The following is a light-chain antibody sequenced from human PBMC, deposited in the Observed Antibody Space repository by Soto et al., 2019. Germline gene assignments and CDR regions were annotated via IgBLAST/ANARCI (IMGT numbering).Light chain of an antibody. CDR1: SSNIGAGYD. CDR2: GNS. J-gene: IGLJ1*01. V-gene: IGLV1-40*01. Sequence: QSVLTQPPSVSGAPGQRVTISCTGSSSNIGAGYDVHWYQQLPGTAPKLLIYGNSNRPSGFPDRFSGSKSGTSASLAITGLQAEDEADYYCQSYDSSLNYVFGTGTKGTVL. CDR3: QSYDSSLNYV.